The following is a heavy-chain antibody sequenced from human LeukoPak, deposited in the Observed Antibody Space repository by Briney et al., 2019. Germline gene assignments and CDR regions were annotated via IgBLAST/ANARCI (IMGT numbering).Heavy chain of an antibody. CDR2: ISYDGSNK. CDR1: GGSFSGYY. Sequence: PAETLSLTCAVSGGSFSGYYWTWIRQPPGKGLEWVAVISYDGSNKYYADSVKGRFTISRDNSKNKLYLQMNSLRAEDTAVYYCARATLHLISGMDVWGQGTTVTVSS. CDR3: ARATLHLISGMDV. D-gene: IGHD2/OR15-2a*01. V-gene: IGHV3-30*03. J-gene: IGHJ6*02.